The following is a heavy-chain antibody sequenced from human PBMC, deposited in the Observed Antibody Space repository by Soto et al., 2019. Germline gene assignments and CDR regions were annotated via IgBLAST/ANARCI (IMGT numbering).Heavy chain of an antibody. CDR3: AAVPYYYGSGSYYNPD. V-gene: IGHV1-58*01. CDR2: IVVGSGNT. D-gene: IGHD3-10*01. J-gene: IGHJ4*02. Sequence: SVKVSCKASGFTFTSSAVQWVRQARGQRLEWIGWIVVGSGNTNYAQKFQERVTITRDMSTSTAYMELSSLRSEDTAVYYCAAVPYYYGSGSYYNPDWGQGTLVTVSS. CDR1: GFTFTSSA.